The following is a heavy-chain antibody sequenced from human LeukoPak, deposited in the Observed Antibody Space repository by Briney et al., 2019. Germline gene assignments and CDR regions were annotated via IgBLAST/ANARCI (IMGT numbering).Heavy chain of an antibody. CDR2: INPNSGGT. CDR3: ARDTMGDLTNWFDP. V-gene: IGHV1-2*02. CDR1: GYTFTGCY. J-gene: IGHJ5*02. D-gene: IGHD3-16*01. Sequence: GASVTVSCKASGYTFTGCYMHWVRQAPGQGLEWMGWINPNSGGTNYAQKFQGRVTMTRDTSVSTAYMELSRLRSDDTAVYYCARDTMGDLTNWFDPWGQGTLVTVSS.